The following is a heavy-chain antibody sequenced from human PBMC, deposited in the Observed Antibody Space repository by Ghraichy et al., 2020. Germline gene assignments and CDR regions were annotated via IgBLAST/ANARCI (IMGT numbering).Heavy chain of an antibody. V-gene: IGHV1-69*13. J-gene: IGHJ6*02. Sequence: SVKVSCKASGGTFSSYAISWVRQAPGQGLEWMGGIIPIFGTANYAQKFQGRVTITADESTSTAYMELSSLRSEDTAVYYCARKGNYDFWSGYYTLSSNLGHYYYYGMDVWGQGTTVTVSS. CDR3: ARKGNYDFWSGYYTLSSNLGHYYYYGMDV. CDR2: IIPIFGTA. CDR1: GGTFSSYA. D-gene: IGHD3-3*01.